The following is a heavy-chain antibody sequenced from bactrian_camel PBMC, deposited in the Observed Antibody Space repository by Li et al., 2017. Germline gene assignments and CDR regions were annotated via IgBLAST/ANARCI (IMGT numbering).Heavy chain of an antibody. CDR1: GFTFSNYA. D-gene: IGHD5*01. Sequence: DVQLVESGGGLVRPGESLRLSCAASGFTFSNYAMSWVRQAPGKGLEWVSIITVGGTHTYYADSVKGRFTITRGNAKNTVYLQLNSLKTEDMAMYYCVRRSGVSFGYWGQGPRSPSP. CDR2: ITVGGTHT. CDR3: VRRSGVSFGY. J-gene: IGHJ6*01. V-gene: IGHV3S40*01.